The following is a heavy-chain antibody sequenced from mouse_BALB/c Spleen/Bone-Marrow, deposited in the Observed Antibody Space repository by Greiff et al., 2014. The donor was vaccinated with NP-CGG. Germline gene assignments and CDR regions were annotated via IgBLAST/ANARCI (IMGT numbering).Heavy chain of an antibody. CDR2: ISSGGST. D-gene: IGHD1-1*01. V-gene: IGHV5-6-5*01. Sequence: EVQLQQSGGGLVKPGGSLKLSCAASGFTFSSYAMSWVRQTPEKRLEWVASISSGGSTYYPDSVKGRFTISRDNARNILYLQMSSLRSEDTAMYYCARGDYYGSSFYWYFDVWGAGTTVTASS. CDR3: ARGDYYGSSFYWYFDV. CDR1: GFTFSSYA. J-gene: IGHJ1*01.